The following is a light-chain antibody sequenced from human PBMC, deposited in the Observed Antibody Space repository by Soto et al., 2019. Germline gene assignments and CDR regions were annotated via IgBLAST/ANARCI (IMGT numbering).Light chain of an antibody. J-gene: IGKJ1*01. V-gene: IGKV1-5*01. Sequence: DIQMTQSPSTLSASVGDRVSITCRASQSISGWLAWYQQKPGKAPKLLIYDASSLESGVPSRFSGSGSGTEFTLTITSLQTDDFATYYCQQYKSYPRTFGQGTKVESK. CDR1: QSISGW. CDR2: DAS. CDR3: QQYKSYPRT.